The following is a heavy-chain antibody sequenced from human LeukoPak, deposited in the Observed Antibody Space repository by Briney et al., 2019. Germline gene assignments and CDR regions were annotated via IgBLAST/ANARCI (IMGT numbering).Heavy chain of an antibody. Sequence: QAGGSLRLSCAASGFIFSTYWMTWVRQAPGKGLEWVATIKYDGNEKYYVDSVRGRFTISRDNAKNSLYLQMNSLTAEDTAVYYCVRESYPRGDFNWGQGTLVSVSS. CDR3: VRESYPRGDFN. CDR1: GFIFSTYW. D-gene: IGHD7-27*01. J-gene: IGHJ4*02. CDR2: IKYDGNEK. V-gene: IGHV3-7*01.